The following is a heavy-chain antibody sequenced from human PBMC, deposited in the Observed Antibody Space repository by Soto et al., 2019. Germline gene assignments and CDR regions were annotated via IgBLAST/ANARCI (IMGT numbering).Heavy chain of an antibody. V-gene: IGHV3-53*01. J-gene: IGHJ6*02. CDR1: GFTVSSNY. Sequence: EVQLVESGGGLIQPGGSLRLSCAASGFTVSSNYMSWVRQAPGKGLEWVSVIYSGGSTYYADSVKGRFTISRDNSKNTLYLPMNSLRAEDTAVYYCARDHGYDYSYYGMDVWGQGTTVTVSS. CDR2: IYSGGST. D-gene: IGHD5-12*01. CDR3: ARDHGYDYSYYGMDV.